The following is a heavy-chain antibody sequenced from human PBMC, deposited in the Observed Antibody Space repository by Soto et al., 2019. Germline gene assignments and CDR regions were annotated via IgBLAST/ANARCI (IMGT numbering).Heavy chain of an antibody. CDR1: GGTFSSYS. V-gene: IGHV1-69*04. CDR2: IISVLGLP. D-gene: IGHD2-2*01. J-gene: IGHJ2*01. Sequence: QVQLVQSGAEVKKPGSSVKVSCKASGGTFSSYSISWVRQAPGQGLEWMGRIISVLGLPNYAQKFQGRVTLTADKSTRPAYMELTSRKSEDTAVYYCARDRCSSTSCARGNWYFDLWGRGTLVTVSS. CDR3: ARDRCSSTSCARGNWYFDL.